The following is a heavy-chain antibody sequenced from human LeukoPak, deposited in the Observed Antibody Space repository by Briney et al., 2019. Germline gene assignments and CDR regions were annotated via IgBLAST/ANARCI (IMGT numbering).Heavy chain of an antibody. J-gene: IGHJ5*02. CDR1: GLNFDDSA. V-gene: IGHV3-43*02. Sequence: GGSLRLSCVASGLNFDDSAMHWVRQAPGKGLERVSLISADGGSTLSADSVKGRFSISRDNAKNSLYLQMNSLRAEDTAVYYCAREPTKIGGTTSFAHWGQGTLVTVSS. CDR2: ISADGGST. D-gene: IGHD5-12*01. CDR3: AREPTKIGGTTSFAH.